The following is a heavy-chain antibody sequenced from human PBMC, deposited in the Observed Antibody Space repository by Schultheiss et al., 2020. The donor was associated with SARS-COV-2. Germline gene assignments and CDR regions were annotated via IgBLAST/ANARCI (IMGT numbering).Heavy chain of an antibody. CDR2: IYYSGST. CDR1: GGSISSYY. CDR3: ARARYSSSSRLDY. J-gene: IGHJ4*02. D-gene: IGHD6-6*01. Sequence: SETLSLTCAVYGGSISSYYWSWIRQPPGKGLEWIGYIYYSGSTNYNPSLKSRVTISVDTSKNQFSLKLSSVTAADTAVYYCARARYSSSSRLDYWGQGTLVTVSS. V-gene: IGHV4-59*12.